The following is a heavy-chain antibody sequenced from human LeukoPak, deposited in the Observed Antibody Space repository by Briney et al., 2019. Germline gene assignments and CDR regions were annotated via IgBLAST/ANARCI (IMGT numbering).Heavy chain of an antibody. CDR3: AKDRERGYYGSGSHLN. CDR1: GFTFSSYA. Sequence: GGSLRLSCAVSGFTFSSYAMSWVRQAPGKGLEWVSAISGSGGSTYYADSVKGRFTISRDNSKNTLYLQMNSLRAEDTAVYYCAKDRERGYYGSGSHLNWGQGTLVTVSS. D-gene: IGHD3-10*01. CDR2: ISGSGGST. V-gene: IGHV3-23*01. J-gene: IGHJ4*02.